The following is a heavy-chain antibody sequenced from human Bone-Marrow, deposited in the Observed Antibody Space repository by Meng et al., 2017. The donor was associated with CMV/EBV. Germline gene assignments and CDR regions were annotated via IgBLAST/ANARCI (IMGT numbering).Heavy chain of an antibody. CDR3: AREVLHGGIVVVIAIQGFFDY. D-gene: IGHD2-21*01. J-gene: IGHJ4*02. CDR1: GGSISSSSYY. CDR2: IYYSGST. V-gene: IGHV4-39*06. Sequence: SETLSLTCIVSGGSISSSSYYWGWIRQPPGKGLEWIGSIYYSGSTYYNPSLKSRVTISVDTSKNQFPLKLSSVTAADTAVYYCAREVLHGGIVVVIAIQGFFDYWAQGTLVTVSS.